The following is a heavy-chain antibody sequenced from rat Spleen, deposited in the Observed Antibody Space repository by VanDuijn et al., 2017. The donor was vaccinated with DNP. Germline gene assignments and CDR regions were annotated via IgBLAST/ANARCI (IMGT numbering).Heavy chain of an antibody. CDR2: IGSDGYAP. Sequence: EVQLVESGGGLVQSGRSLKVSCAASGFTFSDYYMAWVRQAPEKGLEWVAYIGSDGYAPYYGDSVKGRFAISRDNAKSTLYLQMNSLRSEDMATDYCIRWNSGHFDYWGQGVMVTVSS. CDR3: IRWNSGHFDY. CDR1: GFTFSDYY. J-gene: IGHJ2*01. V-gene: IGHV5-22*01. D-gene: IGHD4-3*01.